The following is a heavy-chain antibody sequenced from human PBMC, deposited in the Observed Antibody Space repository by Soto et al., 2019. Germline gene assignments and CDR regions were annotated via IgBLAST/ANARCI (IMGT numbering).Heavy chain of an antibody. CDR2: IYYSGST. Sequence: KLPETLSLTCTVSGGSVSSGSYYWSWIRQPPGKGLKWIGYIYYSGSTNYNPSLKSRVTISVDTSKNQFSLKLSSVTAADTAVYYCARTIRLYSSGWYDYWGQGTLVTVSS. V-gene: IGHV4-61*01. CDR3: ARTIRLYSSGWYDY. D-gene: IGHD6-19*01. CDR1: GGSVSSGSYY. J-gene: IGHJ4*02.